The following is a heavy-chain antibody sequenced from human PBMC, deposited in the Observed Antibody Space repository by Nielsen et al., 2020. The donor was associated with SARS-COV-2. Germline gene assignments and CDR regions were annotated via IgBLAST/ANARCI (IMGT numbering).Heavy chain of an antibody. D-gene: IGHD6-13*01. CDR3: ARDNQRLVPRADAFDI. V-gene: IGHV3-23*01. J-gene: IGHJ3*02. CDR1: GFTFSSYA. CDR2: ISGSGGST. Sequence: GESLKISCAASGFTFSSYAMSWVRQAPGKGLEWVSAISGSGGSTYYADSVKGRFTISRDNAKNSLYLQMNSLRAEDTAVYYCARDNQRLVPRADAFDIWGQGTMVTVSS.